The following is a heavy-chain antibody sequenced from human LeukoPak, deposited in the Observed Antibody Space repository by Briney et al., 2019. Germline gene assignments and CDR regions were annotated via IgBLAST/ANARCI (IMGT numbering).Heavy chain of an antibody. CDR2: IYYSGST. Sequence: PSETLSLTCTVSGGSISSSSYYWGWIRQPPGKGLEWIGSIYYSGSTYYNPSLKSRVTISVDTSKNQFSLKLSSVTAADTAVYYCAREVAPVVAAAISVWFDPWGQGTLVTVSS. CDR1: GGSISSSSYY. V-gene: IGHV4-39*07. CDR3: AREVAPVVAAAISVWFDP. J-gene: IGHJ5*02. D-gene: IGHD2-2*02.